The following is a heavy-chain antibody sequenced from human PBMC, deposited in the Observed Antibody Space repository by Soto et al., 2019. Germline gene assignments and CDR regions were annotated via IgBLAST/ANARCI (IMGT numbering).Heavy chain of an antibody. CDR3: AREADILNWFDP. J-gene: IGHJ5*02. V-gene: IGHV3-48*01. D-gene: IGHD3-9*01. CDR2: ISSSSSTI. Sequence: EVQLVESGGGLVQPGGSLRLSCAASGFTFSSYSMNWVRQAPGKGLEWVSYISSSSSTIYYADSVKGRFTISRDNAKNSLYLQMNSLRAEDTAVYYCAREADILNWFDPWGQGTLVTVAA. CDR1: GFTFSSYS.